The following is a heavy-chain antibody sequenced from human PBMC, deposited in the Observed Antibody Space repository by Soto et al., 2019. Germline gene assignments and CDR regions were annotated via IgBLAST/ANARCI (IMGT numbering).Heavy chain of an antibody. D-gene: IGHD1-1*01. V-gene: IGHV3-48*02. J-gene: IGHJ4*02. CDR3: ARGVYNWNDFSLPERPPPRSNDY. CDR1: GFTFSSYS. Sequence: PGGSLRLSCAASGFTFSSYSMNWVRQAPGKGLEWVSYISSSSSTIYYADSVKGRFTISRDNAKNSLYLQMNSLRDEDTAVYYCARGVYNWNDFSLPERPPPRSNDYWGQGTLVTVSS. CDR2: ISSSSSTI.